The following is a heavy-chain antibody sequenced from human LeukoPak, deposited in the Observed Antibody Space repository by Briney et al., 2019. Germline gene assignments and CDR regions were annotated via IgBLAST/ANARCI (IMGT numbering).Heavy chain of an antibody. CDR1: GFTFSSYA. Sequence: GGSLRLSCAASGFTFSSYAMSWVRQAPGKGLEWVSVISGSGGSTYYADSVKGRFTISRDNSKNTLYLQMNSLRAEDTAVYYCAKVGAARPSLDYWGQGTLVAVSS. J-gene: IGHJ4*02. V-gene: IGHV3-23*01. D-gene: IGHD6-6*01. CDR2: ISGSGGST. CDR3: AKVGAARPSLDY.